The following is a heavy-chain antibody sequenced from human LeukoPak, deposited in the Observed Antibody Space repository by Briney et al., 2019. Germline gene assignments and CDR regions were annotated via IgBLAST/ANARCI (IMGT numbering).Heavy chain of an antibody. Sequence: ASVKVSCKASGYIFTGYYMHWVRQAPGQGLEWMGWINPNSGGTNYAHKFQGRVTMTRDTSISTAYMELSRLRSDDTAVYYCARGCLATTAPCSYWGQGTLVTVSS. D-gene: IGHD5-12*01. CDR1: GYIFTGYY. J-gene: IGHJ4*02. V-gene: IGHV1-2*07. CDR3: ARGCLATTAPCSY. CDR2: INPNSGGT.